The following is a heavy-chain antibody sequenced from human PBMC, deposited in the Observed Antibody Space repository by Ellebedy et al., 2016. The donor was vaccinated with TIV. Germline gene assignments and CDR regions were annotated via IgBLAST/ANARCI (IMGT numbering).Heavy chain of an antibody. CDR1: GFTFSNYA. J-gene: IGHJ4*02. Sequence: GESLKISCAASGFTFSNYAMDWVRQAPGKGLEWVAVISYNGGNKYYADSVKGRFTISRDSSKNTLDLQMNSLRAKDTAVYYCARGSNSGSYYDLDYWGQGSLVTVSS. CDR3: ARGSNSGSYYDLDY. V-gene: IGHV3-30-3*01. CDR2: ISYNGGNK. D-gene: IGHD1-26*01.